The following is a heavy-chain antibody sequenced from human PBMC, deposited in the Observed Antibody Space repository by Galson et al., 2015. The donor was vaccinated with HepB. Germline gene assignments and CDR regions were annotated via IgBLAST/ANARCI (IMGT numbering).Heavy chain of an antibody. CDR2: ISGSGGNT. CDR3: AKDTKVVIVVVITTSYFDY. V-gene: IGHV3-23*01. Sequence: SLRLSCAVSGLTFSSHAMNWVRQLPGKGLEWVATISGSGGNTHYTDSVKGRFTISRDNSKNTLYLQMNSLRAEDTAVYYCAKDTKVVIVVVITTSYFDYWGQGTLVTVSS. J-gene: IGHJ4*02. CDR1: GLTFSSHA. D-gene: IGHD3-22*01.